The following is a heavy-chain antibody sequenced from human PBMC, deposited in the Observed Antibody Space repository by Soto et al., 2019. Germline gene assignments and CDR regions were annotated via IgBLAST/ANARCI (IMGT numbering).Heavy chain of an antibody. V-gene: IGHV3-30-3*01. Sequence: QVPLVESGGGVVQPGRSLRLSCAASGFTFSSYAMHWVRQAPGKGLEWVAVISYDGSNKYYADSVKGRFTISRDNSKNTLYLQMNSLRAEDTAVYYCARASGYYDSGAYYYGFFDYWGQGILVTVSS. CDR3: ARASGYYDSGAYYYGFFDY. D-gene: IGHD3-22*01. J-gene: IGHJ4*02. CDR1: GFTFSSYA. CDR2: ISYDGSNK.